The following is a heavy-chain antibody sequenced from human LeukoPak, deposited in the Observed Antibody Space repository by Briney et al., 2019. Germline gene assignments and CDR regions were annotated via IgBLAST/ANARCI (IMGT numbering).Heavy chain of an antibody. V-gene: IGHV3-23*01. J-gene: IGHJ2*01. CDR2: ISKSGDHT. CDR3: AREMAVNGGDWYFDL. D-gene: IGHD2-8*01. CDR1: GLTFNNYA. Sequence: GGSLRLSCAVSGLTFNNYAMSWVRQAPGKGLEWVSAISKSGDHTYYAASAKGRFTIYRDNSKNTQYLQMNSLRAEDTAVYFCAREMAVNGGDWYFDLWGRGTLVTVSS.